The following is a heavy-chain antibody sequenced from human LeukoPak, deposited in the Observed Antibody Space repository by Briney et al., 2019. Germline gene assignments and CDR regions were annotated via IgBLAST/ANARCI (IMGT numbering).Heavy chain of an antibody. CDR2: ISWDGGST. Sequence: GGSLRLSCAASGFTFDDYAMHWVRQAPGKGLEWVSLISWDGGSTYYADSVKGRFTISRDNAKNSLYLQMNSLRAEDTAVYYCARKNGLDYWGQGTLVTVSS. J-gene: IGHJ4*02. CDR1: GFTFDDYA. V-gene: IGHV3-43D*04. CDR3: ARKNGLDY.